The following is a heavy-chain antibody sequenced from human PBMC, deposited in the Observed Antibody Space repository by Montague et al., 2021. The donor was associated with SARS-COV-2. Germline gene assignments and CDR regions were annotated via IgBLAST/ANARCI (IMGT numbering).Heavy chain of an antibody. CDR2: SYLRGNA. J-gene: IGHJ4*02. CDR3: ARGRVTRAGFDY. V-gene: IGHV4-38-2*02. CDR1: GYFIGTGYY. Sequence: SETLSLTCSVSGYFIGTGYYWGWIRQSPGKGLEWIGSSYLRGNAYYNPSLNSRVTISLDTSNNQFSLRLTSVTTSDTAVYYCARGRVTRAGFDYWGQGIRVIVSS. D-gene: IGHD2-21*02.